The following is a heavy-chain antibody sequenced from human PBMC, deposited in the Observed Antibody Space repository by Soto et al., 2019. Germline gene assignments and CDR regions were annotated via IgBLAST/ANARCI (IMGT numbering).Heavy chain of an antibody. CDR2: INAGNGNT. CDR3: ARVLVGATPLTY. V-gene: IGHV1-3*01. J-gene: IGHJ4*02. CDR1: GYTFTSYA. Sequence: QVQLVQSGAEVKKPGASVKVSCKASGYTFTSYAMHWVRQAPGQRLEWMGWINAGNGNTKYSQKFQGRVTITRDKSASTAYMELSSLRSDDTAVYYCARVLVGATPLTYWGQGTLVTVSS. D-gene: IGHD1-26*01.